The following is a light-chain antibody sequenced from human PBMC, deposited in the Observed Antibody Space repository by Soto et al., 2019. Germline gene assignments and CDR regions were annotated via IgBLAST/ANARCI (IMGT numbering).Light chain of an antibody. J-gene: IGLJ1*01. CDR1: SSNIGSNT. V-gene: IGLV1-44*01. Sequence: QSVLTQPPSASGPPGQRVTISCSGSSSNIGSNTVNWYQQLPGTAPKLLIYGNNQRPSGVPDRFSGSKSGTSASLAISGLQSEDEADYYCETWDDSLNGVFGTGTKLTVL. CDR2: GNN. CDR3: ETWDDSLNGV.